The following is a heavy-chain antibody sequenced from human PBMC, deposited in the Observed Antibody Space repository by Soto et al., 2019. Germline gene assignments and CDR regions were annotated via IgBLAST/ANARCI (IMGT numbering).Heavy chain of an antibody. J-gene: IGHJ6*02. CDR2: IYYSGST. Sequence: QVQLQESGPGLVKPSQTLSLTCTVSGGSISSGDYYWSWIRQPRGKGLEWIGYIYYSGSTYYNPSLKRRVFIAGYTSKNQFSLELSYVTVADTPVYYCARDVVLWFGESYYGMAVWGQGTTVTVSS. D-gene: IGHD3-10*01. CDR3: ARDVVLWFGESYYGMAV. CDR1: GGSISSGDYY. V-gene: IGHV4-30-4*01.